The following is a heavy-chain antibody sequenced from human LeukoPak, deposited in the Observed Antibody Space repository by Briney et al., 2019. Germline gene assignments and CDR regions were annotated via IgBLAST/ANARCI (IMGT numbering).Heavy chain of an antibody. D-gene: IGHD3-22*01. CDR3: AKDSTMSSGNDY. V-gene: IGHV3-30*02. CDR1: GITGYS. Sequence: PGGSLRLSCAASGITGYSMHWVRQAPGKGLEWVAFIRYDGSNKYYADSVRGRFTISRDNSKNTLYLQMNSLRAEDTAVYYCAKDSTMSSGNDYWGQGTLVTVSS. CDR2: IRYDGSNK. J-gene: IGHJ4*02.